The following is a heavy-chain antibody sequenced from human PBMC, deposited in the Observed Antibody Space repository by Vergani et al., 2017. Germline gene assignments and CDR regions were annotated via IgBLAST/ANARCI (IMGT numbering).Heavy chain of an antibody. Sequence: EVQLVESGGGLVQPGGSLRLSCAASGFTLSSYEMNWVRQAPGKGLEWVSYISSSGSTIYYADSVKGRFTISRDNAKNSLYLQMNSLRAEDTAVYYCAREAPQLFDFYGMDVWGQGTTVTVSS. CDR2: ISSSGSTI. CDR1: GFTLSSYE. J-gene: IGHJ6*02. CDR3: AREAPQLFDFYGMDV. D-gene: IGHD2-2*01. V-gene: IGHV3-48*03.